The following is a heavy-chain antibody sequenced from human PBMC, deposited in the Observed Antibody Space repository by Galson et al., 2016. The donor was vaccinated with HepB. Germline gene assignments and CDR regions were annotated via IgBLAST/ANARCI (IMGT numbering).Heavy chain of an antibody. D-gene: IGHD2-2*01. Sequence: SLRLSCAASGFTFNNYAMNWVRQAPGKGLEVVSTISRGGDGTDYADSVKGRFTISRDNSKNTLSLQMNCLTADDTAIYYCAQGSTARAVWGKGTPVTVSS. CDR1: GFTFNNYA. CDR3: AQGSTARAV. CDR2: ISRGGDGT. J-gene: IGHJ6*04. V-gene: IGHV3-23*01.